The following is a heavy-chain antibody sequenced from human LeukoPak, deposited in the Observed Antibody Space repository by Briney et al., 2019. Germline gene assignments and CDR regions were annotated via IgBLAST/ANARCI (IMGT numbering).Heavy chain of an antibody. J-gene: IGHJ3*02. V-gene: IGHV1-69*06. D-gene: IGHD2-21*02. CDR3: ARSYDCGGDCFEAFDI. Sequence: ASVKVSCKASGGTFSSYAISWVRQAPGQGLEWMGGIIPIFGTANYAQKFQGRVTITADKSTNTAYMELSSLRSEDTAVYYCARSYDCGGDCFEAFDIWGQGTMVTVSS. CDR2: IIPIFGTA. CDR1: GGTFSSYA.